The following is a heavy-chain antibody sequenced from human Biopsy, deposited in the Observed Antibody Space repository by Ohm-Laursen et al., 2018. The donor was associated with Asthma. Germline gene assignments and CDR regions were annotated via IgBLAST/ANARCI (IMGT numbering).Heavy chain of an antibody. CDR2: ISYSGST. V-gene: IGHV4-61*01. Sequence: SDTLSLTCAVSGGSVSSGSYYWSWIRQPPGKGLAWVSYISYSGSTDYNPSLESRLTIPMDTSKNQFSLKLSSVTAADTAVYYCARVPTTLRYFDLWGRGTLVTVSS. CDR3: ARVPTTLRYFDL. CDR1: GGSVSSGSYY. J-gene: IGHJ2*01. D-gene: IGHD2-15*01.